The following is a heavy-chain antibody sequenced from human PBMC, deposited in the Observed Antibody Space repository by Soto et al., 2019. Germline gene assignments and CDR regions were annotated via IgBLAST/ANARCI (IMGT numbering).Heavy chain of an antibody. V-gene: IGHV4-61*01. CDR2: IYYSGST. J-gene: IGHJ6*02. Sequence: PSETLSLTCTVSGGSVSSGSYYWSWIRQPPGKGLEWIGYIYYSGSTNYNPSLKSRVTISVDTSKNQFSLKLSSVTAADTAVYYCARDQHFDWLLPGDYYYGMDVWGQ. D-gene: IGHD3-9*01. CDR3: ARDQHFDWLLPGDYYYGMDV. CDR1: GGSVSSGSYY.